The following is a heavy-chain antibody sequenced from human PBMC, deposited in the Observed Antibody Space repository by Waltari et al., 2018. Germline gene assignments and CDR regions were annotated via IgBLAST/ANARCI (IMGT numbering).Heavy chain of an antibody. CDR2: ITTSDRSI. D-gene: IGHD3-16*01. V-gene: IGHV3-48*03. CDR1: LFRFGSYE. Sequence: EVQLVESGGGLVQPGGSLRLSCVASLFRFGSYEMIWVRQAPGKGLEWVSYITTSDRSIYYADSVKGRFTISRDNAKNSLYLQMNSLRAEDTAVYYCARVGGYYYYYMDVWGKGTTVTVSS. J-gene: IGHJ6*03. CDR3: ARVGGYYYYYMDV.